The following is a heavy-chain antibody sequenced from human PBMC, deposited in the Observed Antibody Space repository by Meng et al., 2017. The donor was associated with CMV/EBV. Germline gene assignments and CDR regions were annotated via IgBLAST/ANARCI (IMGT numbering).Heavy chain of an antibody. CDR3: AGRIVVVPAAVKGDYYYYGMDV. CDR1: GGSISSSSYY. Sequence: GSLRLSCTVSGGSISSSSYYWGWIRQPPGKGLEWIGSIYYSGSTYYNPSLKSRVTISVDTSKNQFSLKLSSVTAADTAVYYCAGRIVVVPAAVKGDYYYYGMDVWGQGTTVTVSS. V-gene: IGHV4-39*07. J-gene: IGHJ6*02. CDR2: IYYSGST. D-gene: IGHD2-2*01.